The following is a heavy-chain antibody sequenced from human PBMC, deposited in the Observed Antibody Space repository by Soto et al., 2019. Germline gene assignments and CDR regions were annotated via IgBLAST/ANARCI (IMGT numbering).Heavy chain of an antibody. CDR1: GYSFTTYG. CDR3: AREGPAPYYYYGMDV. Sequence: QVQLVQSRGEVKEPWASVKVSCKTSGYSFTTYGISWVRQAPGQGLEWMGWISGYNGNTNYAQKLKGRLTMTTDTSTSTAYMELRSLTSDDTAVYYCAREGPAPYYYYGMDVWGQGSTVSVSS. CDR2: ISGYNGNT. J-gene: IGHJ6*02. V-gene: IGHV1-18*01.